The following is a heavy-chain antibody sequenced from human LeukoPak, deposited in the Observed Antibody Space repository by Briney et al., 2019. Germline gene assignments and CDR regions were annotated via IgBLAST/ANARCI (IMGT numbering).Heavy chain of an antibody. V-gene: IGHV5-10-1*01. Sequence: GESLKISFKGSGYSFPSYWITWVRPMPGKGLEWMGIIDPSDSYTNYSPSFQGHVTISADKSISTAYLQWSSLMASDTAMYYCARTYYDILTGYSLSDYWGQGTLVTVSS. D-gene: IGHD3-9*01. J-gene: IGHJ4*02. CDR1: GYSFPSYW. CDR3: ARTYYDILTGYSLSDY. CDR2: IDPSDSYT.